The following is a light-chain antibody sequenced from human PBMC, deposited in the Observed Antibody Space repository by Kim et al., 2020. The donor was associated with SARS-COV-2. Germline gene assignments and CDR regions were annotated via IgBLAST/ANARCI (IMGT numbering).Light chain of an antibody. CDR2: KIS. CDR1: QSVSRW. J-gene: IGKJ2*01. CDR3: QQYTDFPFT. V-gene: IGKV1-5*03. Sequence: DVQMTQSPSTLSASVGDRVTITCRASQSVSRWLAWFQQKPGQAPKLLIYKISNLKSGTPSRFSGSGSGTDFTLTINNLQPEDFATYYCQQYTDFPFTFGQGTKLQI.